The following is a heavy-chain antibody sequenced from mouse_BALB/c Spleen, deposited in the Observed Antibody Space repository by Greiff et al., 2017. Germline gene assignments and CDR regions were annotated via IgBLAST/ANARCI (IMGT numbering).Heavy chain of an antibody. D-gene: IGHD2-2*01. CDR1: GFTFSSYA. CDR2: ISSGGST. J-gene: IGHJ2*01. Sequence: EVQLQESGGGLVKPGGSLKLSCAASGFTFSSYAMSWVRQTPEKRLEWVASISSGGSTYYPDSVKGRFTISRDNARNILYLQMSSLRSEDTAMYYCARGGGLRRFAYWGQGTTLTVSS. CDR3: ARGGGLRRFAY. V-gene: IGHV5-6-5*01.